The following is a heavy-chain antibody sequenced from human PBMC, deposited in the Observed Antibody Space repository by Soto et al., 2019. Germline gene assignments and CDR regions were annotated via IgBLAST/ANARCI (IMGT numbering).Heavy chain of an antibody. D-gene: IGHD4-17*01. J-gene: IGHJ5*02. CDR3: ARGSLSAVTNNWFDP. V-gene: IGHV1-18*04. CDR1: GYTFTSYG. CDR2: ISAYNGNT. Sequence: ASVKVSCKASGYTFTSYGISWVRQAPGQGLEWMGWISAYNGNTNYAQKLRGRVTMTTDTSTSTAYMELRSLRSDDTAVYYCARGSLSAVTNNWFDPWGQGTLVTVSS.